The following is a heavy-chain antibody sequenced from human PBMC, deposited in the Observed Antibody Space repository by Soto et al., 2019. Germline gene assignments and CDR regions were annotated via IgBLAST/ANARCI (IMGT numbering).Heavy chain of an antibody. CDR1: GFTFSNHA. CDR2: IIGSGGTT. J-gene: IGHJ4*02. CDR3: AKSFMGFSYGKIDY. D-gene: IGHD5-18*01. Sequence: GGSLRLSCAASGFTFSNHATNWVRQAPGKGLEWVSSIIGSGGTTYYADSVRGRFTISRDNSKNTLYLQMNSLRAEDTAVYYCAKSFMGFSYGKIDYWGQGTLVTVSS. V-gene: IGHV3-23*01.